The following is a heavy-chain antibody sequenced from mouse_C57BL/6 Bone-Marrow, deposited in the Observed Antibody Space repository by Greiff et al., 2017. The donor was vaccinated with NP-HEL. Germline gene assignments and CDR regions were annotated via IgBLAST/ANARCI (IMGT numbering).Heavy chain of an antibody. CDR3: ARQSQSPYYYGSSYEAMDY. CDR2: INPNNGGT. CDR1: GYTFTDYN. V-gene: IGHV1-18*01. J-gene: IGHJ4*01. D-gene: IGHD1-1*01. Sequence: EVQLQQSGPELVKPGASVKIPCKASGYTFTDYNMDWVKQSHGKSLEWIGDINPNNGGTIYNQKFKGKATLTVDKSSSTAYMELRSLTSEDTAVYYCARQSQSPYYYGSSYEAMDYWGQGTSVTVSS.